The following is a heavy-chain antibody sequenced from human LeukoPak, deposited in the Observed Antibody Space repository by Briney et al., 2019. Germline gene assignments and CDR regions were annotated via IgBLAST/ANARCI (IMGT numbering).Heavy chain of an antibody. CDR3: TRRYYHDSSGNYYGDY. CDR1: GFTFTDSA. V-gene: IGHV3-73*01. CDR2: IRGKANSYAT. D-gene: IGHD3-22*01. J-gene: IGHJ4*02. Sequence: QSGGSLRLSCAAAGFTFTDSAMHWVRQASGKGLEWVGRIRGKANSYATSYDASVKGRFTISRDDSKNTAFLQMNSLKTEDTAVYYCTRRYYHDSSGNYYGDYWGQGTRVTVSS.